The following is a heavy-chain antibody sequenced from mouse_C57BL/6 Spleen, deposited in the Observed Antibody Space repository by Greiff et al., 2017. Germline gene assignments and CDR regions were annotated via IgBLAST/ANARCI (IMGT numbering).Heavy chain of an antibody. D-gene: IGHD1-1*01. CDR3: TTAVVAYDDFDY. Sequence: VQLQQSGAELVRPGASVKLSCTASGFNIKDYYMHWVKQRPEQGLEWIGRIDPEDGDTEYAPKFQGKATMTADTSSNTAYLQLSSLTYEDTAVYYCTTAVVAYDDFDYWGQGTTLTVSS. V-gene: IGHV14-1*01. J-gene: IGHJ2*01. CDR1: GFNIKDYY. CDR2: IDPEDGDT.